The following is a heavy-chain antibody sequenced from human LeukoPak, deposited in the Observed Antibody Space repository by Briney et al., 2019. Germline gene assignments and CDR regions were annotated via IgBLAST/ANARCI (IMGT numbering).Heavy chain of an antibody. CDR2: INGSGNTT. CDR1: QFTFSNYA. V-gene: IGHV3-23*01. CDR3: AKGPAPYCSGGSCYSPHWYFDL. Sequence: GGSLRLSCEASQFTFSNYAMSWVRQAPGKGLEWVSAINGSGNTTYFGDSVTGRFTISRDNPKNTVYLQMNSLSAEDTAVYYCAKGPAPYCSGGSCYSPHWYFDLWGRGTLVTVSS. D-gene: IGHD2-15*01. J-gene: IGHJ2*01.